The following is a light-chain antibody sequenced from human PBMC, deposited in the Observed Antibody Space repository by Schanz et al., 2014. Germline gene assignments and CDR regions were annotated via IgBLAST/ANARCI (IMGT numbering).Light chain of an antibody. Sequence: QSALTQPASVSGSPGQSITISCTGTSSDVGSYNFVSWYQQQPGKALKLMIYDVSNRPSGVSDRFSGSKSGNTASLTISGLQAEDEADYYCTSYTGSGTLWVFGGGTKLTVL. CDR1: SSDVGSYNF. J-gene: IGLJ3*02. V-gene: IGLV2-14*02. CDR3: TSYTGSGTLWV. CDR2: DVS.